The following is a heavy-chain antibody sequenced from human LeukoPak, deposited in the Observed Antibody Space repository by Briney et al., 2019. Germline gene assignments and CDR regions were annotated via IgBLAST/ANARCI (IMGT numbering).Heavy chain of an antibody. J-gene: IGHJ5*02. CDR1: GYSFTSYG. CDR3: ARVGRDCSSINCYWEDWFDP. V-gene: IGHV1-18*01. D-gene: IGHD2-2*01. Sequence: AASVKVSCKASGYSFTSYGITWMREAPGQGPEWMGWISGSTGNTHYAQNVQGRVTMTTDTATSTAYMELRSLGPDDTAVYYCARVGRDCSSINCYWEDWFDPWGQGTLVIVSS. CDR2: ISGSTGNT.